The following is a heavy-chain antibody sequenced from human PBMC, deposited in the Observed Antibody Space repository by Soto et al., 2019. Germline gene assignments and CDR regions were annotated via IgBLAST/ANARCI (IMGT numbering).Heavy chain of an antibody. D-gene: IGHD6-13*01. CDR2: ISYDGSNK. CDR3: AKASDSSY. Sequence: QVQLVESGGGVVQPGRSLRLSCAASGFTLSSYGMHWVRQAPGKGLEWVAVISYDGSNKYYADSVKGRFTISRDNSKNTLYLQMNSLRAEDTAVYYCAKASDSSYWGQGTLVTVSS. CDR1: GFTLSSYG. V-gene: IGHV3-30*18. J-gene: IGHJ4*02.